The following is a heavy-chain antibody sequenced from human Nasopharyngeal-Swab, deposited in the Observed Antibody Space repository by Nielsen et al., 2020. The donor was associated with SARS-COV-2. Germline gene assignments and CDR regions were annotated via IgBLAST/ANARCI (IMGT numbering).Heavy chain of an antibody. CDR3: ANLYGSGSYYNSTMSYYYYYGMDV. Sequence: GESLKISCAASGFTFSSYAMHWVRQAPGKGLEWVAVISYDGSNKYYADSVKGRFTISRDNAKNSLYLQMNSLRAEDTALYYCANLYGSGSYYNSTMSYYYYYGMDVWGQGTTVTVSS. CDR1: GFTFSSYA. CDR2: ISYDGSNK. V-gene: IGHV3-30-3*01. J-gene: IGHJ6*02. D-gene: IGHD3-10*01.